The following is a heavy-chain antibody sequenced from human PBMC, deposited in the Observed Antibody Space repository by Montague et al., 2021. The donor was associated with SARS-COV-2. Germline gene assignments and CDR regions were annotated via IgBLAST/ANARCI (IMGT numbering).Heavy chain of an antibody. V-gene: IGHV4-61*02. CDR3: ARDTRPNFAYYDILAGDYYYGIDV. J-gene: IGHJ6*02. CDR1: GGSINSGSYY. Sequence: TLSLTCTVSGGSINSGSYYWGWVRQAAGKGLEWIGRISTSGNTKYNTSLKSRVTISVDTSQNQFSLKMYPVTAADTAVYYCARDTRPNFAYYDILAGDYYYGIDVWGQGTTVTVSS. CDR2: ISTSGNT. D-gene: IGHD3-9*01.